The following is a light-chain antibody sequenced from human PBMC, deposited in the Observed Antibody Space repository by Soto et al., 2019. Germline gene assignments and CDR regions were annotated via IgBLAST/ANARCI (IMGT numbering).Light chain of an antibody. V-gene: IGLV3-21*04. CDR3: QVWDSSSDHPWV. CDR1: NIGSKS. CDR2: YDS. J-gene: IGLJ3*02. Sequence: SYELTQPPSVSVAPGKTARITCGGNNIGSKSVHWYQQKPGQAPVLVSYYDSDRPSGIPERFSGSNSGNTATLTISRVEAGDEADYYCQVWDSSSDHPWVFGGGTKLTVL.